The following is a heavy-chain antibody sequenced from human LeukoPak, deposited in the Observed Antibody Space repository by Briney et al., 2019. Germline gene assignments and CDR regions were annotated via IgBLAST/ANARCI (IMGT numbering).Heavy chain of an antibody. CDR1: GFTFSSYW. Sequence: GGSLRLSCAASGFTFSSYWMSWVRQAPGKGLEWVANIKQDGSEKYSVDSVKGRFTISRDNAKNSLYMQMNSLRAEDTAVYYCARVMSASVWRSYGSYYYYYYKDIWGKGTTVTVSS. J-gene: IGHJ6*03. CDR3: ARVMSASVWRSYGSYYYYYYKDI. V-gene: IGHV3-7*01. D-gene: IGHD3-16*01. CDR2: IKQDGSEK.